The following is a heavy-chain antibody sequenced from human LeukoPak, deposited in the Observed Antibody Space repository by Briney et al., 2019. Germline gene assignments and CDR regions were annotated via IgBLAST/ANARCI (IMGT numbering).Heavy chain of an antibody. V-gene: IGHV4-59*12. J-gene: IGHJ4*02. CDR1: GDSISSYY. Sequence: SETLSLTCTVSGDSISSYYWSWIRQPPGKGLERIGYIYYSGSTNYNPSLKSRVTISVDTSKNQFSLKLSSVTAADTAVYYCARGPFPAYDYWGQGTLVTVSS. CDR3: ARGPFPAYDY. CDR2: IYYSGST. D-gene: IGHD3-16*01.